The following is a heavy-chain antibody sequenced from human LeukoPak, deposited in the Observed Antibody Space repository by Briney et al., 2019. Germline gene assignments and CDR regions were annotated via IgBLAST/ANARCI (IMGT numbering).Heavy chain of an antibody. CDR2: INPNSGGT. Sequence: ASVKVSCKASGYTFTGYYMHWVRQAPGQGLEWMGWINPNSGGTNYAQEFQGRVTITRDTSASTAYMELSSLRSEDMAVYYCARVGNYDFWSGYKPHFDYWGQGTLVTVSS. J-gene: IGHJ4*02. CDR3: ARVGNYDFWSGYKPHFDY. D-gene: IGHD3-3*01. V-gene: IGHV1-2*02. CDR1: GYTFTGYY.